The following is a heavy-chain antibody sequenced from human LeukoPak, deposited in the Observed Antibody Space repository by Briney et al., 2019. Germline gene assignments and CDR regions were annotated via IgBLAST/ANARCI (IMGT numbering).Heavy chain of an antibody. D-gene: IGHD6-19*01. CDR3: ARDGGQWLDSFDY. J-gene: IGHJ4*02. Sequence: GGSLRLSCAASGFTFSSYAMHWVRQAPGKGLEWVAVISYDGSNKYYADSVKGRFTISRDNSKNTLSLPMNSLRAEDTAVYYCARDGGQWLDSFDYWGQGTLVTVSS. CDR1: GFTFSSYA. CDR2: ISYDGSNK. V-gene: IGHV3-30-3*01.